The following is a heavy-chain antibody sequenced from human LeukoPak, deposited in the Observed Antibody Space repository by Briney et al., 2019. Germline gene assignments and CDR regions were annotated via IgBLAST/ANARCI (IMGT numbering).Heavy chain of an antibody. J-gene: IGHJ4*02. D-gene: IGHD2-8*01. V-gene: IGHV4-39*01. CDR2: ILYSGNT. CDR3: GRHAHNGDFAY. CDR1: GGSISIMNHY. Sequence: SETLSLTCTVSGGSISIMNHYWGWIRQPPEKGLEWIGSILYSGNTWYTPSLKSRVTISVDTSRSQFSLKLTSVTAADSAVYYCGRHAHNGDFAYWGQGILVTVSS.